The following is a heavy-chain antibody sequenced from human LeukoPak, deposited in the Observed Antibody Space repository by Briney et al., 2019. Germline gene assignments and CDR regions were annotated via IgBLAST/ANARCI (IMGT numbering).Heavy chain of an antibody. V-gene: IGHV4-39*01. CDR1: GGSISSSSYY. CDR2: IYYSGST. CDR3: ARQTRITIFGNNLFDP. Sequence: PLETLSLTCTVSGGSISSSSYYWGWIRQPPGKGLEWIGSIYYSGSTSYNPSLKSRVTISVDTSKNHFSLKLGSVTAADTAVYYCARQTRITIFGNNLFDPWGQGTLVSVSS. D-gene: IGHD3-3*01. J-gene: IGHJ5*02.